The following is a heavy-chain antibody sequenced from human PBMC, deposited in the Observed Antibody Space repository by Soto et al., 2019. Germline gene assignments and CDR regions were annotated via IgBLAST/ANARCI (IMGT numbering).Heavy chain of an antibody. D-gene: IGHD3-10*01. CDR3: ARGISTMAAYYFDY. Sequence: QVQLQESGPGLVKPSQTLSLTCTVSGGSISSGGYYWSWIRQHPGKGLEWIGYIYYSGSTYYNPSLKSPVTISVDTSKNQFSLKLSSVTAADTAVYYCARGISTMAAYYFDYWGQGTLVTVSS. V-gene: IGHV4-31*01. CDR1: GGSISSGGYY. J-gene: IGHJ4*02. CDR2: IYYSGST.